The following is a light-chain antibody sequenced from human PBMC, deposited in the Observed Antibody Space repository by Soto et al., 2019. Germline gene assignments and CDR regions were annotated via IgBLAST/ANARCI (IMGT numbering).Light chain of an antibody. CDR3: QQYGSSQT. CDR1: QSVGSSY. Sequence: EIVFTQSPGTLSLSPGERATLSCRASQSVGSSYLAWYQQKPGKAPRLLIYGASSRATGIPDRLSGSGSGTDFTLTIRRLEPEDFAVSYCQQYGSSQTFGQGTQVDIK. J-gene: IGKJ1*01. V-gene: IGKV3-20*01. CDR2: GAS.